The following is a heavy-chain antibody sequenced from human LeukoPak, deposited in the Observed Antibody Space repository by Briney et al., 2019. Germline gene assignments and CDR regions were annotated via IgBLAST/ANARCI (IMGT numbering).Heavy chain of an antibody. V-gene: IGHV4-39*01. CDR1: GGPISSSVYY. D-gene: IGHD7-27*01. CDR2: IYYSGST. J-gene: IGHJ4*02. CDR3: ARQRGWGFGSYFDY. Sequence: SETLSLTCTVSGGPISSSVYYWGWIRQPPGKGLEWIGYIYYSGSTYYNPSLKSRVTISVDTSKNQFSVKMYSVTAADTAVFYCARQRGWGFGSYFDYWGRGTLVTASS.